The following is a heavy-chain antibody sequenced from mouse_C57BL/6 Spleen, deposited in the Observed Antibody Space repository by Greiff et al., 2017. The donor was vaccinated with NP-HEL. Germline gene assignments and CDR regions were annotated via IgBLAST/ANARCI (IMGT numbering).Heavy chain of an antibody. J-gene: IGHJ2*01. CDR3: ARSGVVALDY. CDR2: IYPGDGDT. V-gene: IGHV1-80*01. Sequence: QVQLKESGAELVKPGASVKISCKASGYAFSSYWMNWVKQRPGKGLEWIGQIYPGDGDTNYNGKFKGKATLTADKSSSTAYMQLSSLTSEDSAVYFCARSGVVALDYWGQGTTLTVSS. D-gene: IGHD1-1*01. CDR1: GYAFSSYW.